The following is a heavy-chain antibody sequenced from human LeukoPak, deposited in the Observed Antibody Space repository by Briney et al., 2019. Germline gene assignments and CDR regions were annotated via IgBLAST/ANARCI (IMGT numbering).Heavy chain of an antibody. Sequence: GGSLRLSCAASGFTFSSYHMNWVRQAPGKGLEWVSFISTSSSNVIYYADSVKGRFTISRDNAKNSLYLQMNSLRAEDTAVYYCARENKQGYYYDSSGPFDYWGQGTLVTVSS. D-gene: IGHD3-22*01. CDR3: ARENKQGYYYDSSGPFDY. V-gene: IGHV3-48*04. CDR1: GFTFSSYH. CDR2: ISTSSSNVI. J-gene: IGHJ4*02.